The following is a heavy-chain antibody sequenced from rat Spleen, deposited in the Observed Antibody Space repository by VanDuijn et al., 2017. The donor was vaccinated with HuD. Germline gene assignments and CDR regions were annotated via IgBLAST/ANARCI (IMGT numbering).Heavy chain of an antibody. CDR1: GFAFRNYG. Sequence: EVQLVESDGDLVQPGRSLKLSCAASGFAFRNYGMAWVRQTLTKGLEWVASITNSGGSTYYRDSVKGRFTISRDNAKSTLYLQMNSPTSEDTATYYCTRGGYFRHWGQGVMVTVSS. CDR3: TRGGYFRH. J-gene: IGHJ2*01. V-gene: IGHV5S13*01. D-gene: IGHD2-5*01. CDR2: ITNSGGST.